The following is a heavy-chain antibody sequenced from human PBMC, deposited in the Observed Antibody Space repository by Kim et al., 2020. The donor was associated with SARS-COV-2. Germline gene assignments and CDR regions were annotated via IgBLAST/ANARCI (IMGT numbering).Heavy chain of an antibody. D-gene: IGHD3-22*01. CDR2: INSDGSST. J-gene: IGHJ5*02. CDR1: GLTFSSYW. CDR3: AGGRGSRWAGDSSGYYPWFDP. Sequence: GGSLRLSCTASGLTFSSYWMHWVRQAPGKGLVWVSRINSDGSSTGYADSVKGRFTISRDNSKHTLYLQMNSLRAEDTAVYYCAGGRGSRWAGDSSGYYPWFDPWGQGTLVTVSS. V-gene: IGHV3-74*01.